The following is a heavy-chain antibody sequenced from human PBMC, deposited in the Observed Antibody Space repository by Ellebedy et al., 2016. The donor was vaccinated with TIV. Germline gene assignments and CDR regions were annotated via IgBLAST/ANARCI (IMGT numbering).Heavy chain of an antibody. CDR3: AKDIRSGGSYPYFED. Sequence: SLKISCVASGFPFDDHAMHWVRQTPEGVLEWVSGISWDSDNIGYADSVKGRFSIFRDNAKNSLFLQMDDLRPEDTALYFCAKDIRSGGSYPYFEDWGQGTLVSVSS. CDR2: ISWDSDNI. CDR1: GFPFDDHA. V-gene: IGHV3-9*01. J-gene: IGHJ1*01. D-gene: IGHD1-26*01.